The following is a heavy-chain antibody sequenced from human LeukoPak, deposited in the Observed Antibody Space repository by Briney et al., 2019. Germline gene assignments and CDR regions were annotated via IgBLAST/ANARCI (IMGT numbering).Heavy chain of an antibody. CDR2: IDYSGST. CDR1: GGSISSFY. CDR3: ARHLGSIKRLYNWFDP. Sequence: PSETLSLTCTVSGGSISSFYWSWIRQPPGKGLQWIGYIDYSGSTDYNPSLKSRVSISVDTSKNQFSLKLSSVTAADTAVYYCARHLGSIKRLYNWFDPWGQGTLVTVSS. J-gene: IGHJ5*02. D-gene: IGHD4-11*01. V-gene: IGHV4-59*08.